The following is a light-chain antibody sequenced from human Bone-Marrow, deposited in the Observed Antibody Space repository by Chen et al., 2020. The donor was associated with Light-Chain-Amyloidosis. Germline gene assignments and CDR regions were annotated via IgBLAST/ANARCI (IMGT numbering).Light chain of an antibody. CDR1: SGDVGGFNY. J-gene: IGLJ2*01. CDR3: SSVTSSGTLI. V-gene: IGLV2-14*03. CDR2: DVS. Sequence: QFALTQPAPVSGSPGRPLTISCSGGSGDVGGFNYVSWYQHHPGKAPNLVICDVSNRPSGSSDRSSGSKSDNAASLTSTGLQAEDEADYCCSSVTSSGTLIFGGGTKLTVL.